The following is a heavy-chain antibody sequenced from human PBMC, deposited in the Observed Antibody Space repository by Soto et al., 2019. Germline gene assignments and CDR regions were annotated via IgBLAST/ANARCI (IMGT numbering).Heavy chain of an antibody. Sequence: GESLKISCEGFDYIFSSYWISWVRQMPGKGLEWMGRIDPSDSYTKYSPSFQGHVTISADKSINTAYLQWSSLKASDTAMYYCARLYCKGDGCYSDDFWGQGTLVTVSS. CDR2: IDPSDSYT. D-gene: IGHD2-15*01. V-gene: IGHV5-10-1*01. CDR1: DYIFSSYW. CDR3: ARLYCKGDGCYSDDF. J-gene: IGHJ4*02.